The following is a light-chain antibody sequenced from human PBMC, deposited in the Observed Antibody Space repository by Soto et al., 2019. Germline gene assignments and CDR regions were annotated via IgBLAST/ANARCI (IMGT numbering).Light chain of an antibody. CDR2: DAS. CDR1: QTISIW. Sequence: DIQMTQSPSTLSGSVGDRVTITCRASQTISIWLAWYQQKPGKAPNLLSYDASTLESGVPSRFSGSGSGTEFTLTISSLQPDDSATYYCQQYHTYYRTFGQGTKVDIK. V-gene: IGKV1-5*01. J-gene: IGKJ1*01. CDR3: QQYHTYYRT.